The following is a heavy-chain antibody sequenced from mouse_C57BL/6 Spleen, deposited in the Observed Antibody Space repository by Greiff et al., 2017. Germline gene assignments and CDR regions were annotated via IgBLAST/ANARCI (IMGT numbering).Heavy chain of an antibody. Sequence: QVQLQQSGPGLVQPSQSLSITCTVSGFSLTSYGVHWVRQSPGKGLEWLGVIWSGGSTAYNAAFISSLSISKDDSKSKVFFKMNSLQADDTAIYYCARRGGRYGSSPWFAYWGQGTLVTVSA. D-gene: IGHD1-1*01. CDR1: GFSLTSYG. CDR2: IWSGGST. CDR3: ARRGGRYGSSPWFAY. J-gene: IGHJ3*01. V-gene: IGHV2-2*01.